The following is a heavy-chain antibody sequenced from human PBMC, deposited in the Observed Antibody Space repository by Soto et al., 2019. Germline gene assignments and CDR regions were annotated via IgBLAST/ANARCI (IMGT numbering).Heavy chain of an antibody. J-gene: IGHJ5*02. V-gene: IGHV1-18*04. CDR2: ISAYNGNT. CDR1: GYTFTSYG. Sequence: ASVKFSCKASGYTFTSYGISWVRQAPGQWLEWMGWISAYNGNTNYAQKLQGRVTMTTDTSTSTAYMELRSLRSDDTAVYYCARDLIRYFDWLPGGWFDPWGQGTLVTVSS. CDR3: ARDLIRYFDWLPGGWFDP. D-gene: IGHD3-9*01.